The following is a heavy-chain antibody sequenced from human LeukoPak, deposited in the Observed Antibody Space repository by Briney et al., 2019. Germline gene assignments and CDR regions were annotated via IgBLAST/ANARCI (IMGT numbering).Heavy chain of an antibody. V-gene: IGHV1-69*04. CDR2: IIPILGIA. CDR3: ARDLRGDSGSYQGDY. CDR1: GGTFSSYA. Sequence: ASVKVSCKASGGTFSSYAISWVRQAPGQGLEWMGRIIPILGIANYAQKFQGRVTITADKSTSTAYMELSSLRFEDTAVYYCARDLRGDSGSYQGDYWGQGTLVTVSS. J-gene: IGHJ4*02. D-gene: IGHD1-26*01.